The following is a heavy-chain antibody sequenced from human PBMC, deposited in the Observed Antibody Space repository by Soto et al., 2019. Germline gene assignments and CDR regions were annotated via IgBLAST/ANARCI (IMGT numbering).Heavy chain of an antibody. J-gene: IGHJ5*02. D-gene: IGHD2-15*01. CDR3: ARGLGYCRGGSCYSGNWFDP. CDR2: IYYSGST. V-gene: IGHV4-31*03. Sequence: QVQLQESGPGLVKPSQTLSLTCTVSGVSISSDGYYWSWIRQHPGKGLEWIGYIYYSGSTYYNPSLKSRVTMSVDTSKNQFSLKLSSATAADTTVHYCARGLGYCRGGSCYSGNWFDPWGQGTLVTVSS. CDR1: GVSISSDGYY.